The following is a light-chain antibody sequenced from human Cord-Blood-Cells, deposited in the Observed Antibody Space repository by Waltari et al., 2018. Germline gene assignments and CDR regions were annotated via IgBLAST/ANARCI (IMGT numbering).Light chain of an antibody. V-gene: IGLV2-14*01. Sequence: QSALTQPASVSGSPGQSITISCTGTSSDVGGYNYVSWYQQHPGKAPKLMIYEVSHRPSGVSNRFSGSKCGNTDSLTISGLQAEDDADYYCSSYTSSSTPYVFGTGTKVTVL. CDR3: SSYTSSSTPYV. J-gene: IGLJ1*01. CDR1: SSDVGGYNY. CDR2: EVS.